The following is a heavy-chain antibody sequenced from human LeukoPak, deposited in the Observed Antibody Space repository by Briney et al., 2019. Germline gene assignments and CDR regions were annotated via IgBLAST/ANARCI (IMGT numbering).Heavy chain of an antibody. J-gene: IGHJ6*03. CDR1: GGSFSDYY. CDR2: INHSGST. D-gene: IGHD3-9*01. CDR3: ARASSYYDILTGPLAVGYMDV. V-gene: IGHV4-34*01. Sequence: KPSETLSLTCAVYGGSFSDYYWSWIRQPPGKGLEWIGEINHSGSTNYNPSLKSRVTISVDTSKNQFSLKLSSVTAADTAVYYCARASSYYDILTGPLAVGYMDVWGKGTTVTVSS.